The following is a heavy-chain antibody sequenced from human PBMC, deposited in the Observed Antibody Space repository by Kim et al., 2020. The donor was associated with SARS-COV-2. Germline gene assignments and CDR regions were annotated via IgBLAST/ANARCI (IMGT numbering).Heavy chain of an antibody. Sequence: GGSLRLSCAASGFTFSSYSMNWVGQAPWKGLEWVSSISSSSSYIYYADSVKGRFTISRDNAKNSLYLQMNSLRAEDTAVYYCARDSGGLYSSSEAFDIWGQGTMVTVSS. CDR1: GFTFSSYS. CDR3: ARDSGGLYSSSEAFDI. CDR2: ISSSSSYI. D-gene: IGHD6-13*01. J-gene: IGHJ3*02. V-gene: IGHV3-21*01.